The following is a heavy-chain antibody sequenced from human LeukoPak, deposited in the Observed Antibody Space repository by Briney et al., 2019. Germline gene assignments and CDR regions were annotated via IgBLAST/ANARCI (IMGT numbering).Heavy chain of an antibody. CDR1: GGSISSYY. Sequence: SETLSLTCTVSGGSISSYYWSWIRQPAGKGLEWIGRIYTSGSTNYNPSLKSRVTMSVDTSKNQFSLKLSSVTAADTAVYYCARVRRHSGSYLFDYWGQGTLVTVSS. J-gene: IGHJ4*02. D-gene: IGHD1-26*01. CDR2: IYTSGST. V-gene: IGHV4-4*07. CDR3: ARVRRHSGSYLFDY.